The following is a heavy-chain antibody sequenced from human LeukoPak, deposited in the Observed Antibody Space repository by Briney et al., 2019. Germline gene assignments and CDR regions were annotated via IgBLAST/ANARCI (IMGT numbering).Heavy chain of an antibody. CDR1: GGSIRSSSYF. CDR3: ARGPLTVTRGFDP. D-gene: IGHD4-17*01. V-gene: IGHV4-39*07. J-gene: IGHJ5*02. CDR2: IYYSGST. Sequence: SETLSLTCTVSGGSIRSSSYFWGWIRQPPGKGLEWIGSIYYSGSTYHNPSLKNRGTISLDMSKDQFSLKLSSVTAADTAIYYCARGPLTVTRGFDPWGQGTLVTVSS.